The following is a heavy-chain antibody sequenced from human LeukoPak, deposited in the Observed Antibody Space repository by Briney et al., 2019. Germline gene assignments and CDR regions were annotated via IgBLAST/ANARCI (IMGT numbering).Heavy chain of an antibody. V-gene: IGHV3-23*01. CDR1: GFTFSSYA. CDR2: ISGSGGNT. Sequence: GGSLRLSCAASGFTFSSYAMSWVRQAPGKGLEWVSAISGSGGNTYYADSVKGRFTISRDNSKNTLYLQMSSLRAEDTALYYCAKVPTSYYFDYWGHGTLVTVSS. J-gene: IGHJ4*01. CDR3: AKVPTSYYFDY.